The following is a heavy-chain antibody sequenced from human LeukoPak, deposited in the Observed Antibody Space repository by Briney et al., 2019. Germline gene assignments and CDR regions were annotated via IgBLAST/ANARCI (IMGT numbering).Heavy chain of an antibody. D-gene: IGHD3-10*01. CDR2: IYSSGST. J-gene: IGHJ6*04. CDR1: SGSIDDYY. V-gene: IGHV4-4*07. CDR3: AREGKWFGTYYYCMDV. Sequence: SETLSLTCTVSSGSIDDYYWSWVRQPAGKGLEWLGRIYSSGSTTYNPSLKSRVTMSVDTSKNQFSLKMTSVTAADTAVYYCAREGKWFGTYYYCMDVWGKGTTVTVSS.